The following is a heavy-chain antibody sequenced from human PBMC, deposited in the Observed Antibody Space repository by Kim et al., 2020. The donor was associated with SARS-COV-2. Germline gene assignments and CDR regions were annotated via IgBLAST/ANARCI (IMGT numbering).Heavy chain of an antibody. CDR3: ARGESSSADFDY. CDR1: GFAVNSYY. D-gene: IGHD6-6*01. Sequence: GSLRLSCAASGFAVNSYYMSWLRQAPGKGLEWVSVIFRTDTIYYADSAMGRFTISRDKPRNTLFLQMNRLRVDDTAVYYCARGESSSADFDYWGQGILVTVSS. J-gene: IGHJ4*02. CDR2: IFRTDTI. V-gene: IGHV3-53*01.